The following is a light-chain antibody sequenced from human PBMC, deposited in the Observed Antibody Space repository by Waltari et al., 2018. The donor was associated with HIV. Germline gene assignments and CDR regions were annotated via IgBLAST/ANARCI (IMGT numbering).Light chain of an antibody. Sequence: QSALAQPASVSGSPGQSITISCTGTSSDVGSYNYVSWYQPHPGKAPKLMIYEVTSRPSGVSNRFSGSKSGNTASLTISGLQAEDEADYYCSSFTASGTQVFGGGTKLTVL. V-gene: IGLV2-14*01. J-gene: IGLJ3*02. CDR2: EVT. CDR1: SSDVGSYNY. CDR3: SSFTASGTQV.